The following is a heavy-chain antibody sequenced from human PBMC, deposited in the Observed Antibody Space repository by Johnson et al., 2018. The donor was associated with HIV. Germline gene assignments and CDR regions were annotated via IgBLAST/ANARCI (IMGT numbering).Heavy chain of an antibody. V-gene: IGHV3-7*05. D-gene: IGHD4-23*01. Sequence: VQVVESGGGLVQPGGSLRLSCAASGFTFSTYWMSWVRQAPGKGLEWVANIKQDGSEKYYVDSVKGRFTISRDNAKNSRYLQMNSLRAEDTAVYYCARAGYGGNYAFDIWGQGTMVTVSS. CDR1: GFTFSTYW. CDR3: ARAGYGGNYAFDI. CDR2: IKQDGSEK. J-gene: IGHJ3*02.